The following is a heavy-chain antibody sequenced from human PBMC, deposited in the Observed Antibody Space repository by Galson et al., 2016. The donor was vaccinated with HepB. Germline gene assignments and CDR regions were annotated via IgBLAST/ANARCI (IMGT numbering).Heavy chain of an antibody. Sequence: SVKVSCKASGGTFSDDAFTWVRQAPGQGLEWMGGIIPIFGTTKYAQTFQGTVTITADESTSTAFMELSNLRSEDTAVCYCARTNWNYAWFDPWGQGTLVTVSS. CDR2: IIPIFGTT. J-gene: IGHJ5*02. CDR3: ARTNWNYAWFDP. V-gene: IGHV1-69*13. CDR1: GGTFSDDA. D-gene: IGHD1-7*01.